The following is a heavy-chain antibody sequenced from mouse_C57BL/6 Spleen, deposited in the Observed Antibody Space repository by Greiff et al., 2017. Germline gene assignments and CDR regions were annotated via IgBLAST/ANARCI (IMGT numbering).Heavy chain of an antibody. V-gene: IGHV1-42*01. CDR1: GYSFTGYY. Sequence: EVQLQQSGPELVQPGASVKISCKAFGYSFTGYYMNWVKQSSEKSFVWLGEFNPSTGGTTYHQKFKAKATLTVDKSTRTTYMQLKNLTSEDSAVYDCARNPWDGGYFDVWGTGTTVTGSS. J-gene: IGHJ1*03. CDR3: ARNPWDGGYFDV. D-gene: IGHD4-1*01. CDR2: FNPSTGGT.